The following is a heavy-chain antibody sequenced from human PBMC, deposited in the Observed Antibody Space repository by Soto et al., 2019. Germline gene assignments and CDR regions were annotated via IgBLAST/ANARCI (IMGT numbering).Heavy chain of an antibody. V-gene: IGHV4-59*01. Sequence: SETLSLTCTVSGGSISSYYWSWIRQPPGKGLDWIGYIYYSGSTNYNPSLKSRVTISVDTSKNQFSLKLSSVTAADTAVYYCAGREDSGSHFLYYYYYVMDVSGQRTTVTVSS. J-gene: IGHJ6*02. CDR3: AGREDSGSHFLYYYYYVMDV. CDR1: GGSISSYY. CDR2: IYYSGST. D-gene: IGHD1-26*01.